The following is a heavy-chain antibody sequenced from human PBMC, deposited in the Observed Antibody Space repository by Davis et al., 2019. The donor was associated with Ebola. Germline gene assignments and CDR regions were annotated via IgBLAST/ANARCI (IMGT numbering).Heavy chain of an antibody. D-gene: IGHD4-23*01. CDR3: ARDLVVTPVDY. J-gene: IGHJ4*02. V-gene: IGHV1-46*01. CDR1: GYTFTGYY. CDR2: INPSGGST. Sequence: ASVKVSCKASGYTFTGYYMHWVRQAPGQGLEWMGIINPSGGSTNYAQKLQGRVTMTTDTSTSTAYMELRSLRSDDTAVYYCARDLVVTPVDYWGQGTLVTVSS.